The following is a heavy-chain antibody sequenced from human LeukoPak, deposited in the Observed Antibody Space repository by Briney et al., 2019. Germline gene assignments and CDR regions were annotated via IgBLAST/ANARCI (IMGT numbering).Heavy chain of an antibody. V-gene: IGHV5-51*01. CDR2: IYPGDSDT. Sequence: GESLKISCKTSGYSFTTYWIGWVRQLPGKGLEWMGIIYPGDSDTRYSPSFQGQVTISADKSTSTAYLQWRSLKASDTAMYYCARSLNHDILTGLSYWGQGTLVTVSS. CDR1: GYSFTTYW. D-gene: IGHD3-9*01. CDR3: ARSLNHDILTGLSY. J-gene: IGHJ4*02.